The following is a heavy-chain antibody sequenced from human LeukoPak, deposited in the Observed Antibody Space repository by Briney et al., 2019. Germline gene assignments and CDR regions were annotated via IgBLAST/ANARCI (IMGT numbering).Heavy chain of an antibody. D-gene: IGHD2-15*01. CDR2: IYYSGST. Sequence: SETLSLTCTVSGGSISSYYWSWIRQPPGKGLEWIGYIYYSGSTNCNPSLKSRVTISVDTSKNQFSLKLSSVTAADTAVYYCARRYCSGGSCYFDYWGQGTLVTVSS. CDR3: ARRYCSGGSCYFDY. V-gene: IGHV4-59*08. CDR1: GGSISSYY. J-gene: IGHJ4*02.